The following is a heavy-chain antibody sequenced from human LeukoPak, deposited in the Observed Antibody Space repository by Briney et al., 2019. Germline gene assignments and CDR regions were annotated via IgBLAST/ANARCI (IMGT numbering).Heavy chain of an antibody. CDR2: IWYDGSNK. V-gene: IGHV3-33*01. CDR1: GFTFSSYG. J-gene: IGHJ4*02. CDR3: ARVPAAPTYYFDY. D-gene: IGHD6-6*01. Sequence: GGSLRLSCAASGFTFSSYGMHWVRQAPGKGLEWVAVIWYDGSNKYYADSVKGRFTTSRDNAKNSLYLQMNSLRAEDTAVYYCARVPAAPTYYFDYWGQGTLVTVSS.